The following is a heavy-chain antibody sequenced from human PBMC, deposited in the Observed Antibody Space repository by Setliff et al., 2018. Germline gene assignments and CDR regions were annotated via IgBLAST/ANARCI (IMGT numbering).Heavy chain of an antibody. Sequence: SETLSLTCAVSGASISGNSYYWAWICQPPGRGLEWIASTYYSGSTSYNPSLKSRVTISVDTSNSQFSLKLTSVTAADTAVYYCARAPRYFDPTGSYFDFWGQGTLVTVSS. D-gene: IGHD3-22*01. CDR2: TYYSGST. CDR1: GASISGNSYY. CDR3: ARAPRYFDPTGSYFDF. V-gene: IGHV4-39*07. J-gene: IGHJ4*02.